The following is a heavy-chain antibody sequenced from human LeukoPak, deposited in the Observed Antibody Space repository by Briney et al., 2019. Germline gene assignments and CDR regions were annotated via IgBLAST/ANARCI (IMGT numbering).Heavy chain of an antibody. CDR1: GGSFSGYY. CDR2: INHSGST. Sequence: PSETLSLTCAVYGGSFSGYYWSWIRQPPGKGLEWIGEINHSGSTNYNPSLKSRVTISVDTSKNQFSLKLSSVTAADTAVYYCTRAIRLWDYGSGSYFPAYFDYWGQGTLVTVSS. D-gene: IGHD3-10*01. J-gene: IGHJ4*02. V-gene: IGHV4-34*01. CDR3: TRAIRLWDYGSGSYFPAYFDY.